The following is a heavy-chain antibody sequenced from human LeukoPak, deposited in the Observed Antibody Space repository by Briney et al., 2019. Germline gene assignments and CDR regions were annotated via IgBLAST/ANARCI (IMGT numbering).Heavy chain of an antibody. D-gene: IGHD5-12*01. Sequence: SEILPLTCAVYGGSFSGYYWSWIRQPPGKGLEWTGEINHSGSTNYNPSLKSRVTISVDTSKNQFSLKLSSVTAADTAVYYCASQDIVATTGAFDYWGQGTLVTVSS. J-gene: IGHJ4*02. V-gene: IGHV4-34*01. CDR3: ASQDIVATTGAFDY. CDR2: INHSGST. CDR1: GGSFSGYY.